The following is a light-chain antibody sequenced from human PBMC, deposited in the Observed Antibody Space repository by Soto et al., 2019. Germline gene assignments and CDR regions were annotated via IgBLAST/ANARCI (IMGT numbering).Light chain of an antibody. Sequence: FVVTQSPDTLSLSPGETATLSCRASQSVSSDLAWYQQKPGQAPRLLIYGASTRATGIPARFSGSGSGTEFTLTISSLQSEDFAVYYCQQYNNWPPGVTFGQGTRLEI. CDR2: GAS. CDR3: QQYNNWPPGVT. V-gene: IGKV3-15*01. J-gene: IGKJ5*01. CDR1: QSVSSD.